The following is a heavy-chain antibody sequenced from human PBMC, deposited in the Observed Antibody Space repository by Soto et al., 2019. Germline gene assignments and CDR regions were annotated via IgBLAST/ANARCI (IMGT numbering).Heavy chain of an antibody. D-gene: IGHD6-19*01. Sequence: PSETLSLTCTVSGASISSYYWSWIRQPPGKGLEWIGYIYYSGSTNYNPSLKSRVTISVDTSKNQFSLKLSSVTAADTAVYYCAREWGGWYNHANWFDPWGQGTRLTVSS. V-gene: IGHV4-59*01. J-gene: IGHJ5*02. CDR1: GASISSYY. CDR2: IYYSGST. CDR3: AREWGGWYNHANWFDP.